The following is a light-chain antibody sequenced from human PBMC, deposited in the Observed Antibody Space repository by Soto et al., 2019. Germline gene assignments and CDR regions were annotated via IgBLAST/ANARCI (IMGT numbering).Light chain of an antibody. V-gene: IGKV3-15*01. CDR2: GAS. Sequence: VVMTQSPATLSVSPWERATLSCRASQSVSSNLAWYQQKPGQAPRLLIYGASTRATGIPARFSGSGSGTEFTLTISSLQSEDFAVYYCQQYNNWPPWTFGQGTKVDNK. J-gene: IGKJ1*01. CDR3: QQYNNWPPWT. CDR1: QSVSSN.